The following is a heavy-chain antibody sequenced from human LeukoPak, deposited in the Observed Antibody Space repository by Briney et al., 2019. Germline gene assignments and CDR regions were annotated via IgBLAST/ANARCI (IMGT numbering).Heavy chain of an antibody. CDR3: ARGGTMVRFDY. D-gene: IGHD3-10*01. CDR1: GGSISSSSYY. V-gene: IGHV4-39*07. CDR2: IYYSGST. J-gene: IGHJ4*02. Sequence: NPSETLSLTCTVSGGSISSSSYYWGWIRQPPGKGLEWIGSIYYSGSTYYNPSLKSRVTISVDTSKNQFSLKLSSVTAADTAMYYCARGGTMVRFDYWGQGTLVTVSS.